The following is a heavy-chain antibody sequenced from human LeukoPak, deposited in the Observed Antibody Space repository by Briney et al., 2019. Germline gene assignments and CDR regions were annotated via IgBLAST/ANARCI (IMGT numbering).Heavy chain of an antibody. CDR3: AKENCSSTSCYLDGYSSSWVY. Sequence: GSLRLSCAASGFTSSSYGMHWVRQAPGKGLEWVAVISYDGSNKYYADSVKGRFTISRDNSKNTLYLQMNSLRAEDTAVYYCAKENCSSTSCYLDGYSSSWVYWGQGTLVTVSS. V-gene: IGHV3-30*18. CDR2: ISYDGSNK. CDR1: GFTSSSYG. D-gene: IGHD2-2*01. J-gene: IGHJ4*02.